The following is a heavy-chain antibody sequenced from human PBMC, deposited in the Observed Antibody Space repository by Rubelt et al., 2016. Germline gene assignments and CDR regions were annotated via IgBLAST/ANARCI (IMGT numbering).Heavy chain of an antibody. Sequence: QVQLQESGPGLVKPSETLSLTCTVSGGSISSSSYYWGWIRQPPGKGLEWIGSIYYSWSTYYNPSLSSRVTISVDTSKNQFSLKLSSVTAADTAVYYCARSRRYITIFGVVWTDWGQGTLVTVSS. J-gene: IGHJ4*02. CDR2: IYYSWST. D-gene: IGHD3-3*01. CDR3: ARSRRYITIFGVVWTD. CDR1: GGSISSSSYY. V-gene: IGHV4-39*01.